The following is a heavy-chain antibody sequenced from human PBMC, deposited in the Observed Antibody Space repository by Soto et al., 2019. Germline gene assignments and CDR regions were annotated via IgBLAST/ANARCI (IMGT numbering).Heavy chain of an antibody. J-gene: IGHJ4*02. CDR2: ISYDGGNQ. CDR1: GFTFSSYP. Sequence: SLRLFCEASGFTFSSYPMHWVRQAPGKGLEWVTVISYDGGNQYYADSVKGRFTISRDNSKDTLYLQMHSLRSDDTAVYFCARGPITQTSFIDHWGQGTLVTVSS. CDR3: ARGPITQTSFIDH. V-gene: IGHV3-30-3*01. D-gene: IGHD1-20*01.